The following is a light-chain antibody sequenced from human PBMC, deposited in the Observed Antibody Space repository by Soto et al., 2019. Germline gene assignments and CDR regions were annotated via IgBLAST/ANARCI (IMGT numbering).Light chain of an antibody. CDR1: QSVSSSY. CDR2: GAS. CDR3: QQYNNWPQT. J-gene: IGKJ5*01. Sequence: EIVLTQSPGTLSLSPGERATLSCRASQSVSSSYLAWYQQKPGQAPRLLIHGASSRATGIPDRISGSGSGTEFTLTISSLQSEDFAVYYCQQYNNWPQTFGQGTRLEIK. V-gene: IGKV3-20*01.